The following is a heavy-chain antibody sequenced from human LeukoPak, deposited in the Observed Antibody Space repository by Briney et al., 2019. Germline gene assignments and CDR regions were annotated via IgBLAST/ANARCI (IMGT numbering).Heavy chain of an antibody. CDR2: ISSSSSYI. Sequence: GGSLRLSCAASGFTFSSYSMNWVRQAPGKGLEWVSSISSSSSYIYYADSVKGRFTISRDNAKNSLYLQMNSLRAEDTALYYCAKDIAAFFKFAFDTWGQGTMVTVSS. CDR3: AKDIAAFFKFAFDT. D-gene: IGHD6-25*01. J-gene: IGHJ3*02. V-gene: IGHV3-21*04. CDR1: GFTFSSYS.